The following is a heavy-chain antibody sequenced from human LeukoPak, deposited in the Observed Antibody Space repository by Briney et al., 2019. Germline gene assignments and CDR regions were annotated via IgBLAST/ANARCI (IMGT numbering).Heavy chain of an antibody. J-gene: IGHJ2*01. D-gene: IGHD5-24*01. CDR1: GFTFSSYS. Sequence: PGGSLRLSCAASGFTFSSYSMNWVRQAPGKGLEWVSSISSSSSYIYYADSVKGRFTISRDNAKNSLYLQMNSLRAEDTAVYYCARDLVEMAAYWYFDLWGRGTLVTVSS. CDR3: ARDLVEMAAYWYFDL. V-gene: IGHV3-21*01. CDR2: ISSSSSYI.